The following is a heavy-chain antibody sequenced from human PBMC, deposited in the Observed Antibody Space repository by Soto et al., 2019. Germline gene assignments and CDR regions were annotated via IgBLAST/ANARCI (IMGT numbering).Heavy chain of an antibody. V-gene: IGHV3-11*01. CDR3: ARDIDAEGTGWFDP. J-gene: IGHJ5*02. CDR2: ISSSGSTI. CDR1: GFTFSDYY. D-gene: IGHD3-10*01. Sequence: NPGGSLRLSCAASGFTFSDYYMSWSRQAPGKGLEWVSYISSSGSTIYYADSVKGRFTISRDNAKNSLYLQMNSLRAEDTAVYYCARDIDAEGTGWFDPWGQGTLVTVSS.